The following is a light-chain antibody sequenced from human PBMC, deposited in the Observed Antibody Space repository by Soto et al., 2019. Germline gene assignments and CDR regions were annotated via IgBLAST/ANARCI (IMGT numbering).Light chain of an antibody. V-gene: IGKV3-15*01. Sequence: EIVMPQSPATLSVSPGERATLSCRASQSVSSNLAWYQQKPGQAPRLLIYRASTRATGIPARFSGSGSVTEFTLTISSLQSEDFAVYYCQQYNNWPRTFGQGTKVEIK. CDR3: QQYNNWPRT. J-gene: IGKJ1*01. CDR2: RAS. CDR1: QSVSSN.